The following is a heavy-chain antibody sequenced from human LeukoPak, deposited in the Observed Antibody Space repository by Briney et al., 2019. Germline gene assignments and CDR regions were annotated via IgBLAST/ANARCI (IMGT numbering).Heavy chain of an antibody. Sequence: GGSLRLSCAASGFTFSSYGMHWVRQAPGKGLEWVSNIDSRSSSIYYADSVKGRFTISRDNAKNSLYLQMNSLRAEDTAVYYCATGAVTAWGMFDYWGQGNLVTVSS. V-gene: IGHV3-48*01. D-gene: IGHD2-21*02. CDR3: ATGAVTAWGMFDY. J-gene: IGHJ4*01. CDR1: GFTFSSYG. CDR2: IDSRSSSI.